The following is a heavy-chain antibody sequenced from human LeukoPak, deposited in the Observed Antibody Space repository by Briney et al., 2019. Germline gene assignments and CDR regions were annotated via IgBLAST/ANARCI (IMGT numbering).Heavy chain of an antibody. J-gene: IGHJ5*02. Sequence: ASVKVSCKASGGTFSSYAISWVRQAPGQGLEWMGGIIPIFGTANYAQKFQGRVTITTDESTSTAYMELSSLRSEDTAVYYCARVVAKPSRFDPWGQGTLVTVSS. CDR3: ARVVAKPSRFDP. V-gene: IGHV1-69*05. D-gene: IGHD2-2*01. CDR2: IIPIFGTA. CDR1: GGTFSSYA.